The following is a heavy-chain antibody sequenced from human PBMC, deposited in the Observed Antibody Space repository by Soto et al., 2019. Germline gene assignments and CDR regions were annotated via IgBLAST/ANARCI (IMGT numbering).Heavy chain of an antibody. CDR1: GFTFSDYA. CDR2: ISGSGGNT. J-gene: IGHJ4*01. D-gene: IGHD3-10*01. Sequence: GGSLTLSCAASGFTFSDYALSWVRQAPGKGLEWVSTISGSGGNTYYTDSEKGRFTISRDNSKSTLYLQMNSLRGEDTAVYYCAKTADYSGSGSHYILLDYWGQGTLVTVSS. V-gene: IGHV3-23*01. CDR3: AKTADYSGSGSHYILLDY.